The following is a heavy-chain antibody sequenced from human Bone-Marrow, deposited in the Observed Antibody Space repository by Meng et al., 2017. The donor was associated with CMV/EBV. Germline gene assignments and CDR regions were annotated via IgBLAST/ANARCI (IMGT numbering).Heavy chain of an antibody. V-gene: IGHV4-38-2*02. CDR1: GYSISSGYY. Sequence: SETLSLTCTVSGYSISSGYYWGWIRQPPGKGLEWIGSIYHSGSIYYNPSLKSRVTISVDTSKNQFSLKLSSVTAADTAVYYCARLAGGGFDYWGQGPLVTVSS. CDR2: IYHSGSI. D-gene: IGHD3-10*01. J-gene: IGHJ4*02. CDR3: ARLAGGGFDY.